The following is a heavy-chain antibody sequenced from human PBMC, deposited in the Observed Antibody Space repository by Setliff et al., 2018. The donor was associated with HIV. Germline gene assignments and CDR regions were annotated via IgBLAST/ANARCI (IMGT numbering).Heavy chain of an antibody. D-gene: IGHD3-16*01. CDR1: GFTFSNYK. CDR2: INQDGSEK. Sequence: GGSLRLSCVASGFTFSNYKMSWVRQAPGKGLEWVANINQDGSEKFFVDSVKGRFTISRDSDKNSLYLQRNSLRAEDTAAYYCAKVPTWGSVDYWGQGTLVTVSS. CDR3: AKVPTWGSVDY. V-gene: IGHV3-7*03. J-gene: IGHJ4*02.